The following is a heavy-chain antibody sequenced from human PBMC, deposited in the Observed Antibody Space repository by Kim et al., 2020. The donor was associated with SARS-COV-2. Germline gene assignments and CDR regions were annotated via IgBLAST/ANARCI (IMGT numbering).Heavy chain of an antibody. D-gene: IGHD6-25*01. V-gene: IGHV5-10-1*01. CDR3: AREYSSELAYYYYGMDV. J-gene: IGHJ6*02. Sequence: GESLKISCKGSGYSFTSYWISWVRQMPGKGLEWMGRIDPSDSYTNYSPSFQGHVTISADKSISTAYLQWSSLKASDTAMYYCAREYSSELAYYYYGMDVWGQGTTVTVSS. CDR1: GYSFTSYW. CDR2: IDPSDSYT.